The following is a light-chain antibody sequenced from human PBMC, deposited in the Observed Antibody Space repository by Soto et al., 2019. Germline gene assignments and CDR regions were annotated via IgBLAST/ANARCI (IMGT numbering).Light chain of an antibody. CDR1: SSNIGKNS. CDR3: AGWDDSLAGVV. V-gene: IGLV1-51*01. CDR2: DDH. J-gene: IGLJ2*01. Sequence: QSVLTQPPSVSAAPGQRVSISCSGGSSNIGKNSVSWYQQLPATAPKLLIYDDHQRPSGIPDRFSASKSGTSATLDITGLQPADQADCYCAGWDDSLAGVVFGGGTKLTVL.